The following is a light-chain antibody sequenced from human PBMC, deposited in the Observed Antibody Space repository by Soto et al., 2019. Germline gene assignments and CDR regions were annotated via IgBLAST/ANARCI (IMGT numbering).Light chain of an antibody. Sequence: DIQLTQSPSSLSASVGDRVTITCRASQSINTYLNWYQQKPGKAPNLLIYAASNLQSGVPSRFSGSGSGTDFTLTISSLQPEDFATYYCQQSYSTPYTFGQGTNLEIK. V-gene: IGKV1-39*01. J-gene: IGKJ2*01. CDR1: QSINTY. CDR2: AAS. CDR3: QQSYSTPYT.